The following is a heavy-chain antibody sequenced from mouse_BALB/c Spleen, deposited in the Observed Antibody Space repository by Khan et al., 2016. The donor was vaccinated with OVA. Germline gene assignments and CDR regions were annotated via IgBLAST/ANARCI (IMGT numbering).Heavy chain of an antibody. CDR2: IRSKSNNYAT. V-gene: IGHV10-3*03. D-gene: IGHD2-2*01. CDR1: GFTFNTYA. Sequence: EVQLQESGGGLVQPKGSLKLSCAASGFTFNTYAMHWVCQAPGKGLEWVARIRSKSNNYATYYADSVKDRFTISRDDSQSMLYLQMNNLKIEDTAMYYCVGGYDGGAMDYWGQGTSVTVSS. J-gene: IGHJ4*01. CDR3: VGGYDGGAMDY.